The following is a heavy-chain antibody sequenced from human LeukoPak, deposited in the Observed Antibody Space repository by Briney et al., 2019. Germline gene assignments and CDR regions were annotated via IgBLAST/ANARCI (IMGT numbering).Heavy chain of an antibody. CDR3: VKGRAALDS. J-gene: IGHJ4*02. Sequence: GGSLRLSCVASGFTLSSYGMHWVRQAAGKGLEWVAFIRNDERNKYYADSVKGRFTISRDTSKNTLYLQMDSLRGEDTAVYYCVKGRAALDSWGQGTLVTVSS. CDR2: IRNDERNK. D-gene: IGHD6-13*01. V-gene: IGHV3-30*02. CDR1: GFTLSSYG.